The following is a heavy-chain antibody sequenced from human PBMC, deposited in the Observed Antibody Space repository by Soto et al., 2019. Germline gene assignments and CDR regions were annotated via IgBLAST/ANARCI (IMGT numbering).Heavy chain of an antibody. CDR1: GYTFTSYY. Sequence: GASVKVSCKASGYTFTSYYMHWVRQAPGQGLEWMGIINPSGGSTSYAQKFQGRVTMTRDTSTSTVYMELSSLRSEDTAVYYCARDRRWEVRGVAYYGMDVWGQGTTVTVSS. J-gene: IGHJ6*02. D-gene: IGHD3-10*01. CDR3: ARDRRWEVRGVAYYGMDV. V-gene: IGHV1-46*01. CDR2: INPSGGST.